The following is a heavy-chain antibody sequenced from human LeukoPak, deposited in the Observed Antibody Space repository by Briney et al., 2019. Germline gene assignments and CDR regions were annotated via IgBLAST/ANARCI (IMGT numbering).Heavy chain of an antibody. CDR3: AGGNSGSYYFCLDY. CDR1: GGSISSSNW. Sequence: SETLSLTCTVSGGSISSSNWWSWVRQPPGKGLEWIGEIYHSGSTNYNPSLKSRVTISVDKSKNQFSLKLSSVTAADTAVYYCAGGNSGSYYFCLDYWGQGTLVTVSS. J-gene: IGHJ4*02. V-gene: IGHV4-4*02. CDR2: IYHSGST. D-gene: IGHD1-26*01.